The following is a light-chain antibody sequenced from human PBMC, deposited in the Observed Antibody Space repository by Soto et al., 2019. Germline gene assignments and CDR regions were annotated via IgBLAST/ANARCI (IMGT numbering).Light chain of an antibody. CDR2: RNN. CDR1: SSNIGSNY. J-gene: IGLJ3*02. Sequence: QLVLTQPPSASGTPGQRVTISCSGSSSNIGSNYVYWYQQLPGTAPKLLIYRNNQRPSGVPDRFSGSKSGTSASLAISGLRSEDEANYYFAAWDYSLSGVVFGGDTKLTVL. CDR3: AAWDYSLSGVV. V-gene: IGLV1-47*01.